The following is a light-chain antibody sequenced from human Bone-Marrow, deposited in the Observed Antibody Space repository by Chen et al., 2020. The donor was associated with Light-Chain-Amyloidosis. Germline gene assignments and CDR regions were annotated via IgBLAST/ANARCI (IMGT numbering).Light chain of an antibody. CDR3: KSADSSGPCTVI. J-gene: IGLJ2*01. Sequence: SYELTQPPSVSVSPGQTARITCSGDDLPMKYAYWYQQKPGQAPVLVIHRDTEMPSGISERFSRSSSVTTAPLTISGVQAEGQADYRWKSADSSGPCTVIIGGGTKMTV. CDR1: DLPMKY. CDR2: RDT. V-gene: IGLV3-25*02.